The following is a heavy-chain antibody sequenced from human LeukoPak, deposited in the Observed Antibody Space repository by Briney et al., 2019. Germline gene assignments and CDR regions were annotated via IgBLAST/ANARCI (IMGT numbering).Heavy chain of an antibody. J-gene: IGHJ4*02. Sequence: ASVKVSCKASGYTFTSYYMHWVRQAPGQGLEWMGIINPSGGSTSYAQKLQGRVTMTTDTSTSTAYMELRSLRSDDTAVYYCARVVGGSFDYWGQGTLVTVSS. CDR1: GYTFTSYY. D-gene: IGHD3-16*01. CDR2: INPSGGST. V-gene: IGHV1-46*01. CDR3: ARVVGGSFDY.